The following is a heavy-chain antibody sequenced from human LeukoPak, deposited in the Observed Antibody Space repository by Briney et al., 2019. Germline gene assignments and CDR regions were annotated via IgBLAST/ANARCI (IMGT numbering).Heavy chain of an antibody. CDR1: GFTFSSYG. CDR3: RGSDLVGATTVDY. CDR2: ISYDGSNK. J-gene: IGHJ4*02. V-gene: IGHV3-30*19. Sequence: PGGSLRLSCAASGFTFSSYGMHWVRQAPGKGLEWVAVISYDGSNKYYADSVKGRFTISRDNSKNTLYLQMNSLRAEDTAVYYCRGSDLVGATTVDYWGQGTLVTVSS. D-gene: IGHD1-26*01.